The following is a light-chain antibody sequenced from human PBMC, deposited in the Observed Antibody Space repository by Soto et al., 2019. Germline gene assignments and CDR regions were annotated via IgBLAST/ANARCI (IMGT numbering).Light chain of an antibody. J-gene: IGLJ3*02. CDR1: NIV. CDR2: EAN. Sequence: QSALTQPASVSGSPGQSITISCTGTNIVSWYQQHPGKAPKLMIFEANKRPSGISNRFSASKSGNTASLTISGLQAEDESDYYCISYTSSSTWVFGGGTQLTVL. CDR3: ISYTSSSTWV. V-gene: IGLV2-14*02.